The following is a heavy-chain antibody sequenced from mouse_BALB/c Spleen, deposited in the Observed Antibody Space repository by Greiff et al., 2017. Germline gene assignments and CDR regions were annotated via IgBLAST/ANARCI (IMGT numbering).Heavy chain of an antibody. CDR1: GFTFSSYG. Sequence: EVQLVESGGGLVQPGGSLKLSCAASGFTFSSYGMSWVRQTPDKRLELVATINSNGGSTYYPDSVKGRFTISRDNAKNTLYLQMSSLKSEDTAMYYCARGGYYFDYWGQGTTLTVSS. CDR3: ARGGYYFDY. J-gene: IGHJ2*01. V-gene: IGHV5-6-3*01. CDR2: INSNGGST.